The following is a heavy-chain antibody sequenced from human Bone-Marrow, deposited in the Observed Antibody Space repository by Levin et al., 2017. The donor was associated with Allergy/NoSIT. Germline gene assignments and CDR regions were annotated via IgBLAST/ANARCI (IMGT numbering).Heavy chain of an antibody. Sequence: GESLKISCAASGFSFNNAWMSWVRQAPGKGLEWVGRIKSKTDGETTDYAAPAKGRFTISRDDSKNTVYLQMTSLKTEDTAVYYCLVATRPYWGQGTLVTVSS. CDR3: LVATRPY. J-gene: IGHJ4*02. CDR1: GFSFNNAW. CDR2: IKSKTDGETT. V-gene: IGHV3-15*01. D-gene: IGHD5-12*01.